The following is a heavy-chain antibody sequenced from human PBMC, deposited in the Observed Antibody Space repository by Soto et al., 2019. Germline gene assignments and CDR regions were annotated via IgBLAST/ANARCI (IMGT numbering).Heavy chain of an antibody. CDR1: GYTFTSYD. V-gene: IGHV1-8*01. CDR3: VRAGGPHNWNDGAYNWFDP. D-gene: IGHD1-1*01. Sequence: ASVKVSCKASGYTFTSYDINWVRQATGQGLEWMGWMNPNSGNTGYAQKFQGRVTMTRNTSISTAYMELSSLRSEDTAVYYCVRAGGPHNWNDGAYNWFDPWGQGTLVTVSS. J-gene: IGHJ5*02. CDR2: MNPNSGNT.